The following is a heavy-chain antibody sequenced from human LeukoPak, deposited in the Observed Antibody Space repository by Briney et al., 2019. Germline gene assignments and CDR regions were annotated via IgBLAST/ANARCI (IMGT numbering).Heavy chain of an antibody. V-gene: IGHV1-3*03. Sequence: GASVKVSCKASGYTFTSYAMHWVRRAPGQRLEWMGWINAGNGNTKYSQDFQGRVAITRDTSASTAYMELSSLRSEDTAVYYCAREGGSIDWFDPWGQGTLVTVSS. D-gene: IGHD3-16*01. CDR2: INAGNGNT. CDR3: AREGGSIDWFDP. J-gene: IGHJ5*02. CDR1: GYTFTSYA.